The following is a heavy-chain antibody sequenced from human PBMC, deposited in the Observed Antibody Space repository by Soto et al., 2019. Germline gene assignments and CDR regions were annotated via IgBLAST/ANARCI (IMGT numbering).Heavy chain of an antibody. CDR2: ISAYNGNT. J-gene: IGHJ4*02. CDR1: GYTFTSYG. D-gene: IGHD1-26*01. Sequence: ASVKVSCKASGYTFTSYGISWVRQAPGQGLEWMGWISAYNGNTNYAQKLQGRGTMTTDTSTRKAYMELRSLRSDETAVYYCARESFRGWDIVGATMPRVIDYWGQGTLVTVSS. V-gene: IGHV1-18*01. CDR3: ARESFRGWDIVGATMPRVIDY.